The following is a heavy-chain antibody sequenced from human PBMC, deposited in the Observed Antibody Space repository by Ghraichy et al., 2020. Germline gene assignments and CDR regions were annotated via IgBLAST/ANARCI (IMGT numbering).Heavy chain of an antibody. CDR1: GFTFNNYA. V-gene: IGHV3-23*01. D-gene: IGHD3-22*01. J-gene: IGHJ4*02. CDR2: VRGSGDDT. Sequence: GSLRLSCAASGFTFNNYAMSWVRQAPGKGLEWVSSVRGSGDDTYYADSVKGRFTISRDNSKNTLYLQMNSLRAEDTAVYFCAKDPSYYYYDTNFDSWGQGTMVTVSS. CDR3: AKDPSYYYYDTNFDS.